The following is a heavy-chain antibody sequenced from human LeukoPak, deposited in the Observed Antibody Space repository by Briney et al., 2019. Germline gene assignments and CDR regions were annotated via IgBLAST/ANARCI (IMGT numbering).Heavy chain of an antibody. CDR3: ARGRLAAALNYYYYYGMDV. CDR1: GYTFTSYD. D-gene: IGHD6-25*01. J-gene: IGHJ6*02. Sequence: GASVKVSCKASGYTFTSYDVNWVRQATGQGLEWMGWMNPNSGNTGYAQKFQGRVTMTRNTSISTAYMELSSLRSEDTAVYYCARGRLAAALNYYYYYGMDVWGQGTTVTVSS. CDR2: MNPNSGNT. V-gene: IGHV1-8*01.